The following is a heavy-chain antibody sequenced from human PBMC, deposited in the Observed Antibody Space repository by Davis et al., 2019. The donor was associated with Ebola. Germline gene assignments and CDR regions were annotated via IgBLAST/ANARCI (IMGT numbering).Heavy chain of an antibody. D-gene: IGHD4-17*01. Sequence: ASVKVSCKASGYTFTSYGISWVRQAPGQGLEWMGWISAYNGNTNYAQKFQGRVTMTRNTSISTAYMELSSLRSEDTAVYYCAREAVTTFFDPWGQGTLVTVSS. CDR2: ISAYNGNT. CDR3: AREAVTTFFDP. V-gene: IGHV1-18*01. CDR1: GYTFTSYG. J-gene: IGHJ5*02.